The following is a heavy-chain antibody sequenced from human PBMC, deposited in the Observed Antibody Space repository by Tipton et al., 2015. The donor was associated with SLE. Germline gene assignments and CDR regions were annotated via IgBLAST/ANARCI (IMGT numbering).Heavy chain of an antibody. V-gene: IGHV4-39*07. CDR2: INHSGST. Sequence: LRLSCTVSGGSISSSSYYWGWIRQPPGKGLEWIGEINHSGSTNYNPSLKSRVTISVDTSKNQFSLKLSSVTAADTAVYYCAREDCGGDCYLAYWGQGTLVTVSS. J-gene: IGHJ4*02. D-gene: IGHD2-21*01. CDR1: GGSISSSSYY. CDR3: AREDCGGDCYLAY.